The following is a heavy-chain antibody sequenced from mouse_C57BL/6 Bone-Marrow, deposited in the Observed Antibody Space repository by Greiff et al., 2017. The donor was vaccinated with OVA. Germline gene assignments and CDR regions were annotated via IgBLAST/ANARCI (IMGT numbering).Heavy chain of an antibody. Sequence: VQLQQSGAELVKPGASVKMSCKASGYTFTTYPIEWMKQNHGKSLEWIGNFHPYNDDTKYNEKFKGKAKLTVEKSSSTVYLELSRLTSDDSAVYYCARGTYHDYDEGWYFDVWGTGTTVTVSS. J-gene: IGHJ1*03. D-gene: IGHD2-4*01. CDR2: FHPYNDDT. CDR3: ARGTYHDYDEGWYFDV. CDR1: GYTFTTYP. V-gene: IGHV1-47*01.